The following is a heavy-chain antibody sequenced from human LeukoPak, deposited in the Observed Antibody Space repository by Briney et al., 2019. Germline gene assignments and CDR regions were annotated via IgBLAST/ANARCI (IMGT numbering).Heavy chain of an antibody. CDR2: VSPGGVSP. J-gene: IGHJ3*01. CDR1: GLSFNEDV. D-gene: IGHD2-2*01. Sequence: GGSLRLSCVVSGLSFNEDVMSWFRQAPGKGLEWVSSVSPGGVSPNHADSVKGRFTVSRDDSLNTLYLQMNSLRVDDTAVYYCAKRIDMAVVPEAATHQAFDVWGQGTMVTVSS. CDR3: AKRIDMAVVPEAATHQAFDV. V-gene: IGHV3-23*01.